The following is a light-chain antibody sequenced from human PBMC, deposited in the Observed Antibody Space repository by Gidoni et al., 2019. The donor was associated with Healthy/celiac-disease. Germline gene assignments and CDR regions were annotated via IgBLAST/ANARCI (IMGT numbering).Light chain of an antibody. V-gene: IGKV3-20*01. Sequence: EIVLTQPPGTLSLSPGERATLSCRASQSVSSSYLAWYQQKPGQAPRLLIYGASSRATGIPDRFSGSGYGTDFTLTISRLEPEDFAVYYCQQYGSSPTFGQGTKLEIK. CDR2: GAS. CDR3: QQYGSSPT. CDR1: QSVSSSY. J-gene: IGKJ2*01.